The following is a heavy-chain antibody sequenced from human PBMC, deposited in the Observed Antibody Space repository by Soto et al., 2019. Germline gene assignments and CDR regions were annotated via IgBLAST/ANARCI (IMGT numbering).Heavy chain of an antibody. J-gene: IGHJ5*02. D-gene: IGHD7-27*01. CDR3: ARDLPGDLTNWFDP. Sequence: ASVKVSCKASNYAFTSYGIMWVRQAPGQGLEWMGWISAGKGNTNYAQRFQDRITLTTDTSTSTVYMELSSLRSEDTAVYYCARDLPGDLTNWFDPWGQGTLVTVSS. V-gene: IGHV1-18*01. CDR2: ISAGKGNT. CDR1: NYAFTSYG.